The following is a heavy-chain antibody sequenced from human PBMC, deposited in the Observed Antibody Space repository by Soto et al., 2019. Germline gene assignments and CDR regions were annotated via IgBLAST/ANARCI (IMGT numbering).Heavy chain of an antibody. CDR3: AGGLRGLRYEHDAFDI. CDR1: GYTFTSYD. D-gene: IGHD4-17*01. V-gene: IGHV1-8*01. CDR2: MNPNSGNT. Sequence: ASVKVSCKASGYTFTSYDINWVRQATGQGLEWMGWMNPNSGNTGYAQKFQGRVTMTRNTSISTAYMELSSLRSEDTAVYYGAGGLRGLRYEHDAFDIWGQGTMVTVSS. J-gene: IGHJ3*02.